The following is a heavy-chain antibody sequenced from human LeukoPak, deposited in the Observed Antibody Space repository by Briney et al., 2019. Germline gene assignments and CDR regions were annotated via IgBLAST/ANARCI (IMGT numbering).Heavy chain of an antibody. J-gene: IGHJ4*02. Sequence: GGSLRLSCAASGFTFSSYAMHWVRHAPGKGLEWVAVISYDRSNKYYADSVKGRFTISRDNSKSTLYLQMDGLRAEDTAVYYCAKDRCSTTTCYLFDYWGQGTLVTVSS. V-gene: IGHV3-30*07. CDR3: AKDRCSTTTCYLFDY. CDR2: ISYDRSNK. D-gene: IGHD2-2*01. CDR1: GFTFSSYA.